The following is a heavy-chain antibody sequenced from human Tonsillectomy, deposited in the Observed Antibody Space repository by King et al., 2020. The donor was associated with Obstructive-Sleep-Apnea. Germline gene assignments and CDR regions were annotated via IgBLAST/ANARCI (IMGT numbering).Heavy chain of an antibody. D-gene: IGHD3-10*02. CDR3: ARDIRVRGGKALDV. J-gene: IGHJ3*01. CDR1: GFTVRNYY. CDR2: IYISGST. V-gene: IGHV3-66*01. Sequence: VQLVESGGGLVQPGGSLRLSCAASGFTVRNYYMNWVRQAPGKGLEWVSVIYISGSTYYKDSVKGRFTISRDNSKNTLFLQMNYLRADDTAVYYCARDIRVRGGKALDVWGQGTMVTVSS.